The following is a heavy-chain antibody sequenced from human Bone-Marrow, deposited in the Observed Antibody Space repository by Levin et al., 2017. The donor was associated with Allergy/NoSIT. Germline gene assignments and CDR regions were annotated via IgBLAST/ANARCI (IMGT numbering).Heavy chain of an antibody. Sequence: PSETLSLTCAVYGGSFSGYYWSWIRQPPGKGLEWIGEINHSGSTNYNPSLKSRVTISVDTSKNQFSLKLSSVTAADTAVYYCARSGGYCSSTSCYFYHYYDYMDVWGKGTTVTVSS. CDR1: GGSFSGYY. J-gene: IGHJ6*03. CDR2: INHSGST. D-gene: IGHD2-2*01. CDR3: ARSGGYCSSTSCYFYHYYDYMDV. V-gene: IGHV4-34*01.